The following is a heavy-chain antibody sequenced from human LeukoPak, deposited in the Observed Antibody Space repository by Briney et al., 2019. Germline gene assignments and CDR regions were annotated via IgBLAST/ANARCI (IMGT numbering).Heavy chain of an antibody. J-gene: IGHJ4*02. CDR2: IKSKTDGGTT. Sequence: GRSLRLSCAASGFTFSNAWMSRVRQAPGKGLEWVGRIKSKTDGGTTDYAAPVKGRFTISRDDSKNTPYLQMNSLKTEDTAVYYCTTDGSFGTYLHYFDYWGQGTLVTVSS. CDR1: GFTFSNAW. CDR3: TTDGSFGTYLHYFDY. V-gene: IGHV3-15*01. D-gene: IGHD3-10*01.